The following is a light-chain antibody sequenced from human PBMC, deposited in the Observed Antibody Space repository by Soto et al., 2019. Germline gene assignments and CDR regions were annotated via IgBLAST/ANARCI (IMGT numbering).Light chain of an antibody. Sequence: QSALTQPASVSGSPGQSITISCTGTSSDVGGYNLVSWYQQHPGKAPKLMIYEGSKRPSGISNRFSGSKSGNTASLTISGLQAEDEALYYCCSYAGDITVVFGGGTQLTVL. J-gene: IGLJ2*01. V-gene: IGLV2-23*01. CDR1: SSDVGGYNL. CDR2: EGS. CDR3: CSYAGDITVV.